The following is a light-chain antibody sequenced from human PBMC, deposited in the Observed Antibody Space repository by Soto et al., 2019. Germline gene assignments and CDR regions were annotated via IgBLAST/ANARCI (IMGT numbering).Light chain of an antibody. CDR1: QSVSSN. J-gene: IGKJ1*01. CDR3: QQYNNWPPWT. V-gene: IGKV3-15*01. CDR2: DAS. Sequence: EIVMTQSPATLPLSPGERATLSCRASQSVSSNLAWYQQKPGQAPRLLIYDASTRATSILARCISSGSWTKYILTISSLQSEDFAVYYCQQYNNWPPWTFGQGTKVEIK.